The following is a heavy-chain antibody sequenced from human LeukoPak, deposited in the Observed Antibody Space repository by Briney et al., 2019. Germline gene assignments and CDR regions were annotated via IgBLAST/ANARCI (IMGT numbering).Heavy chain of an antibody. Sequence: PGGSLRLSCAASGFTFSSYAMHWVRQAPGKGMEWVAVISFDGSNKYYADSVKGRFTISRDNSRKTLYLQMNSLRAEDTAGYYCARVISQGDHYYYMDVWGKGTTVTVSS. CDR1: GFTFSSYA. D-gene: IGHD2-21*01. CDR3: ARVISQGDHYYYMDV. V-gene: IGHV3-30*04. J-gene: IGHJ6*03. CDR2: ISFDGSNK.